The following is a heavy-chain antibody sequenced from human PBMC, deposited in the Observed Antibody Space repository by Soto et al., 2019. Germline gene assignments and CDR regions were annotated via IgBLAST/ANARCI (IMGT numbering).Heavy chain of an antibody. D-gene: IGHD3-16*02. J-gene: IGHJ4*02. V-gene: IGHV4-59*01. CDR2: IYYSGST. CDR1: GGSISSYD. Sequence: SETISLTCTVSGGSISSYDWSWIRQPPGKGLEWIGYIYYSGSTNYNPSLKSRVTISVDTSKNQFSLKLSSVTAADTAVYYCARDGSGYDYIWGSYRYPTPLVYWGQGTLVTVSS. CDR3: ARDGSGYDYIWGSYRYPTPLVY.